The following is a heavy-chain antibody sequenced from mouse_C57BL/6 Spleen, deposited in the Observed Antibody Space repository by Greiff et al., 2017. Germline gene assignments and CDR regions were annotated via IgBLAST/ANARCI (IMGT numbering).Heavy chain of an antibody. CDR2: IYPRSGNT. J-gene: IGHJ4*01. V-gene: IGHV1-81*01. D-gene: IGHD1-1*01. CDR3: ARERITTVVATDAMDY. CDR1: GYTFTSYG. Sequence: VQLQQSGAELARPGASVKLSCKASGYTFTSYGISWVKQRTGQGLEWIGEIYPRSGNTYYNEKFKGKATLTADKSSSTAYMELRSLTSEDSAVYFCARERITTVVATDAMDYWGQGTSVTVSS.